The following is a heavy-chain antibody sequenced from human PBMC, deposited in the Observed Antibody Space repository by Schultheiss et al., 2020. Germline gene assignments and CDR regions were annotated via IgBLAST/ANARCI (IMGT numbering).Heavy chain of an antibody. CDR2: ISGSGGST. D-gene: IGHD3-9*01. CDR3: AKSDYDILTGYKGSPYYYYGMDV. Sequence: GGSLRLSCAASGFTFSSYAMSWVRQAPGKGLEWVSAISGSGGSTYYADSVKGRFTISRDNSKNTLYLQMNSLRAEDTAVYYCAKSDYDILTGYKGSPYYYYGMDVWGKGTTVTVSS. V-gene: IGHV3-23*01. J-gene: IGHJ6*04. CDR1: GFTFSSYA.